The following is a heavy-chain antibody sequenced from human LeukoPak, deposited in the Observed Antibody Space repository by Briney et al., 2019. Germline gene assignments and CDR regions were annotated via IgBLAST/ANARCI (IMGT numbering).Heavy chain of an antibody. D-gene: IGHD3-9*01. Sequence: SETLSLTCTVSGGSISSYYWSWIRLPPGKGLEWIGYISKSGNTNYSPSLKSRVTIFGDTSKNQFFLKLSSVTAADTAVYYCARARYVNSFYAFDIWGQGTLVTVSS. CDR3: ARARYVNSFYAFDI. V-gene: IGHV4-59*01. J-gene: IGHJ3*02. CDR1: GGSISSYY. CDR2: ISKSGNT.